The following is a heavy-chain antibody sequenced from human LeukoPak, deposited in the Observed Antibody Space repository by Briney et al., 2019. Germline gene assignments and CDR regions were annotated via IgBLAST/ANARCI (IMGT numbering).Heavy chain of an antibody. J-gene: IGHJ4*02. CDR3: AKRLSYSSSWYYFDY. D-gene: IGHD6-13*01. CDR2: ISGSGGST. V-gene: IGHV3-23*01. Sequence: GGSLRLSCAASGFTFNSYAMSWVRQAPGEGLEWVSPISGSGGSTYYADSVKGQFTISRDNSKNTLYLQMNSLRAEDTAVYYCAKRLSYSSSWYYFDYWGQGTLVTVSS. CDR1: GFTFNSYA.